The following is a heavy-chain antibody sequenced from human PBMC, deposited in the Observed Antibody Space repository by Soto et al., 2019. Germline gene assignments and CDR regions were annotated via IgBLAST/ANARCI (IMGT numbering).Heavy chain of an antibody. CDR2: ISGSGSSP. J-gene: IGHJ4*02. V-gene: IGHV3-23*01. CDR1: GFTFSSYA. Sequence: EVQLLESGGGLVQPGGSLRLSCAASGFTFSSYAMNWVSQAPGKGLEWVSGISGSGSSPYYADSVKGRFTISRDNSKNTLYLQMNSLRADDTAVYYCAKERKAVAGTSFDYWGQGTLVTVSS. CDR3: AKERKAVAGTSFDY. D-gene: IGHD6-19*01.